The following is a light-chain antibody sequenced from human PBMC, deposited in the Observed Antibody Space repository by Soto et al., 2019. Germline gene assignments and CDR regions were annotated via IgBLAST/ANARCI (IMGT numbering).Light chain of an antibody. CDR1: SGSVSTSSY. J-gene: IGLJ3*02. CDR2: STN. V-gene: IGLV8-61*01. Sequence: QAVVTQEPSFSVSPGRTVTLTCGLSSGSVSTSSYPSWYQQTPGQAPRTLIYSTNTRSSGVPDRFSGSILGNKAALTITGAQADDESDYYCLLYMGSGSWVFGGGTKLTVL. CDR3: LLYMGSGSWV.